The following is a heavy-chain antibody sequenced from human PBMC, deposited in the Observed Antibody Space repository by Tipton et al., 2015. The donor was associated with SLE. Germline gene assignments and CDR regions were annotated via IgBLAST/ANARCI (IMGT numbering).Heavy chain of an antibody. J-gene: IGHJ6*02. CDR3: ATPIWLPPREYYYFGMDV. Sequence: QSGAEVKKPGASVKVSCKASGYTFTRYEINWVRQATGQGLEWMGWMNPNSGNTGYAQKFQRRVTITRNTSISTAYMELNSLISEDTAVYYCATPIWLPPREYYYFGMDVWGQGTTVTVSS. CDR2: MNPNSGNT. D-gene: IGHD5-12*01. V-gene: IGHV1-8*03. CDR1: GYTFTRYE.